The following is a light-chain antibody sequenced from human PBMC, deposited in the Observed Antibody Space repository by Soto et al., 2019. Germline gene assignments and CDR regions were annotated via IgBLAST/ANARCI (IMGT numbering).Light chain of an antibody. Sequence: EIVLKQSPATLSLSPGEGATLSCRASQSVSSYLAWYQQKPGQAPRLLIYDASNRATGIPARFSGSGSGTDFTLTISSLEPEDFAVYYCQQRSNWPPRWTFGQGTKVDIK. V-gene: IGKV3-11*01. J-gene: IGKJ1*01. CDR3: QQRSNWPPRWT. CDR2: DAS. CDR1: QSVSSY.